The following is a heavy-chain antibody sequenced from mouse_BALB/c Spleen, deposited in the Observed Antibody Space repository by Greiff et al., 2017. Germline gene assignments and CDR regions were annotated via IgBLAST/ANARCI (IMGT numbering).Heavy chain of an antibody. D-gene: IGHD1-1*02. CDR2: IDPANGNT. CDR3: VYGAWFAY. Sequence: VQLQQPGAELVKPGASVKLSCTASGFNIKDTYMHWVKQRPEQGLEWIGRIDPANGNTKYDPKFQGKATITADTSSNTAYLQLSSLTSEDTAVYYCVYGAWFAYWGQGTLVTVSA. V-gene: IGHV14-3*02. J-gene: IGHJ3*01. CDR1: GFNIKDTY.